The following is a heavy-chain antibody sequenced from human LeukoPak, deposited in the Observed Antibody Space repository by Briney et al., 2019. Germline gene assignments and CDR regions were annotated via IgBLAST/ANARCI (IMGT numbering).Heavy chain of an antibody. CDR2: INTSGDTI. CDR3: ARGMDYYDNRGYTTDS. D-gene: IGHD3-22*01. J-gene: IGHJ4*02. CDR1: GFTFSDYY. Sequence: GGSLRLSCAASGFTFSDYYMSWIRQAPGKGLEWISYINTSGDTIYYVDSVKGRFTISRDNAKNTVYLQMNGLRAEDTAVYFCARGMDYYDNRGYTTDSWGQGALVTVSS. V-gene: IGHV3-11*04.